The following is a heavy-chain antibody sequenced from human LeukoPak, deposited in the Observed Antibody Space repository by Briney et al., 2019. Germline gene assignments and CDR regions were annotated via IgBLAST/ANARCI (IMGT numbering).Heavy chain of an antibody. Sequence: GGSLRLSCAASGFTVSSNYMSWVRQAPGKGLEWVSVIYSGGSTYYADSVKGRFTISRDNSKNTLYLQMNSLRAEDTAVYYCAKDRKGIAVAGFDYWGQGTLVTVSS. D-gene: IGHD6-19*01. J-gene: IGHJ4*02. V-gene: IGHV3-66*01. CDR1: GFTVSSNY. CDR3: AKDRKGIAVAGFDY. CDR2: IYSGGST.